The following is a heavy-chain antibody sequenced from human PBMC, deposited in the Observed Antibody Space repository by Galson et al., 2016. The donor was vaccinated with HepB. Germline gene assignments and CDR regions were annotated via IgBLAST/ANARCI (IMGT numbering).Heavy chain of an antibody. V-gene: IGHV1-18*01. J-gene: IGHJ4*02. CDR3: ARGGGSYYPRLDC. D-gene: IGHD1-26*01. CDR2: ISAYNGIT. CDR1: GYTFTSYG. Sequence: SVKVSCKASGYTFTSYGITWVRQAPGQGLEWMGWISAYNGITKLAQKLQGRVTMTTDTSTSTAYLELRSLRSDDTAVHYCARGGGSYYPRLDCWGQGALVTVSS.